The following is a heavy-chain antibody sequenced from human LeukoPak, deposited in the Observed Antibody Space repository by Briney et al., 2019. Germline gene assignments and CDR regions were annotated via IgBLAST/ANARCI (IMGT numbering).Heavy chain of an antibody. CDR3: AGSSRSTRYYFDY. CDR1: GGSFSDYY. D-gene: IGHD6-6*01. CDR2: IFHRGNP. J-gene: IGHJ4*02. Sequence: PSETLSLTCAVHGGSFSDYYWSWIRQPPGKGLEWLGEIFHRGNPNYNPSLKSRVTISVDTSENQFSLNLTSVAATDSAVYFCAGSSRSTRYYFDYWGQGILVTVSS. V-gene: IGHV4-34*12.